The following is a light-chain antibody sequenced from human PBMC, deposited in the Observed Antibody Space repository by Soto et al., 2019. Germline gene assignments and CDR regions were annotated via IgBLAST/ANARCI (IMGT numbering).Light chain of an antibody. J-gene: IGLJ2*01. Sequence: QSALTQPASVSGSPGQSITISCTGTSSDVGGYNYVSWYQQLPGTAPKLLIYRNNQRPSGVPDRFSGSKSGTSASLAISGLRSEDEADYYCAAWDDSLSVVFGGGTKLTVL. CDR1: SSDVGGYNY. CDR2: RNN. V-gene: IGLV1-47*01. CDR3: AAWDDSLSVV.